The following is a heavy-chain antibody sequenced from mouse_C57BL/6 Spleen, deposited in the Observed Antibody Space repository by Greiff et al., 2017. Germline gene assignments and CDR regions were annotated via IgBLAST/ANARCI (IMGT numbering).Heavy chain of an antibody. J-gene: IGHJ4*01. CDR1: GFTFSSYG. Sequence: EVHLVESGGDLVKPGGSLKLSCAASGFTFSSYGMSWVRQTPDKRLEWVATISSGGSYTYYPDSVKGRFTISRDNAKNTLYLQMSSLKSEDTAMYYCARRRGYDAMDYWGQGTSVTVSS. V-gene: IGHV5-6*01. CDR3: ARRRGYDAMDY. CDR2: ISSGGSYT.